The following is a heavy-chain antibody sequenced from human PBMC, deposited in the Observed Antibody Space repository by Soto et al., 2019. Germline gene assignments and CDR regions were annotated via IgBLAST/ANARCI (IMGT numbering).Heavy chain of an antibody. D-gene: IGHD4-17*01. CDR1: GFTFTSDA. V-gene: IGHV3-64*01. CDR3: ARENYGDREDF. Sequence: GSLRLSCAASGFTFTSDAMHWFRQAPGKGLEYLSAINNNGDRTYYANSVKGRFTVSRDNSKNTLYLQLDNLRLDDMAVYYCARENYGDREDFWGQGTLVTVSS. CDR2: INNNGDRT. J-gene: IGHJ4*02.